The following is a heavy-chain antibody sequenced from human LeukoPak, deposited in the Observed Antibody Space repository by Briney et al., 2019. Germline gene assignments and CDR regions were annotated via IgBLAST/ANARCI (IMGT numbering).Heavy chain of an antibody. Sequence: TGVSLRLSCAASGFTFSDYYMSWLRQAPGKGLERVAYICDSGRTVYYADSVKGRFTISRDNAENSVYLQMNNLRAEDTAVYYCARDRLGDYDHSGYYDKWGQGTLVTVSS. CDR3: ARDRLGDYDHSGYYDK. V-gene: IGHV3-11*01. D-gene: IGHD3-22*01. CDR1: GFTFSDYY. J-gene: IGHJ4*02. CDR2: ICDSGRTV.